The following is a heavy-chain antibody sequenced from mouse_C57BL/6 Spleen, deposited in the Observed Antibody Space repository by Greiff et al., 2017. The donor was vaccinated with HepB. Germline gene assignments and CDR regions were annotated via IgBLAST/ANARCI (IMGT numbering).Heavy chain of an antibody. D-gene: IGHD1-2*01. Sequence: EVQVVESGGGLVKPGGSLKLSCAASGFTFSDYGMHWVRQAPEKGLEWVAYISSGRSTIYYADTVKGRFTISRDNAKNTLFLQMTSLRSEDTAMYYCARQNYGPFDYWGQGTTLTVSS. J-gene: IGHJ2*01. CDR2: ISSGRSTI. CDR3: ARQNYGPFDY. CDR1: GFTFSDYG. V-gene: IGHV5-17*01.